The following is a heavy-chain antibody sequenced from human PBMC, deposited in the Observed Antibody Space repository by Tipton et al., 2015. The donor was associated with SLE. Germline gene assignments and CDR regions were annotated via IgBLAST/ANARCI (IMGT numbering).Heavy chain of an antibody. Sequence: TLSLTCTVSGGSISSGDYYWSWIRQPPGKGLEWIGYIYYSGSTYYNPSLKSRVTISVDTSKNQFSLKLSSVTAADTAVYYCARRWLVLYYYYGMDVWGQGTTVTVSS. J-gene: IGHJ6*02. V-gene: IGHV4-30-4*01. CDR2: IYYSGST. CDR1: GGSISSGDYY. D-gene: IGHD6-19*01. CDR3: ARRWLVLYYYYGMDV.